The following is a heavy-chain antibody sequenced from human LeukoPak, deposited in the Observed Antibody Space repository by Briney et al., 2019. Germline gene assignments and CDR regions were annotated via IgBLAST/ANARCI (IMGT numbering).Heavy chain of an antibody. J-gene: IGHJ4*02. CDR1: GFTFSDYY. Sequence: LRLSCAASGFTFSDYYMNWIRQPPGKGLEWIGYISHSGSTYYNPSLKSRITISVDRSKNQFSLQLSSVTAADTAVYYCARASGSYYFDYWGQGTLVTVSS. V-gene: IGHV4-30-2*01. CDR3: ARASGSYYFDY. CDR2: ISHSGST. D-gene: IGHD1-26*01.